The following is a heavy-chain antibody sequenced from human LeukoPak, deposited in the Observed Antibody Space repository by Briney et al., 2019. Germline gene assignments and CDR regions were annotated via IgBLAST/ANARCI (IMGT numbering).Heavy chain of an antibody. J-gene: IGHJ6*04. CDR3: ARAIRMVRGVIPFYYGIDV. Sequence: SETLSLPCTVSVGSVSSGSYYWTWIRQPPAKGLDWIGYSYYSGSTNYNPSLKDRVIISVETSKNQFSRKLSSVTAADTAVYYCARAIRMVRGVIPFYYGIDVWGKGTTVTVSS. V-gene: IGHV4-61*01. CDR1: VGSVSSGSYY. D-gene: IGHD3-10*01. CDR2: SYYSGST.